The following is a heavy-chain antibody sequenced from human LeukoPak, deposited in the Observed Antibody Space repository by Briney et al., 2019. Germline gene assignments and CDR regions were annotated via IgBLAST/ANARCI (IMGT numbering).Heavy chain of an antibody. D-gene: IGHD3-10*01. Sequence: GGSLRLSCAASGFSFSGYWMSWVRQTPGKGLEWVANIKQDGSVKNSVDSMKGRFTISRDNTKNSLYLEMSSLRAEDTAVYYCTRDKSAGADTGSSFYYWGQGALVTVSS. V-gene: IGHV3-7*03. CDR3: TRDKSAGADTGSSFYY. CDR2: IKQDGSVK. J-gene: IGHJ4*02. CDR1: GFSFSGYW.